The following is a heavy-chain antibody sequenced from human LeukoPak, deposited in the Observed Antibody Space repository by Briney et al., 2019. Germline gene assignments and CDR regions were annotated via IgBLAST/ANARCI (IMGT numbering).Heavy chain of an antibody. V-gene: IGHV4-59*01. Sequence: ASETLSLTCTVSGGSIGSYYWSWIRQPPGKGLEWIGYIYYSGSTNYNPSLKSQVTISVDTSKNQFSLKLSSVTAADTAVYYCARLTEYGGYWGQGTLVTVSS. CDR2: IYYSGST. J-gene: IGHJ4*02. D-gene: IGHD1-14*01. CDR3: ARLTEYGGY. CDR1: GGSIGSYY.